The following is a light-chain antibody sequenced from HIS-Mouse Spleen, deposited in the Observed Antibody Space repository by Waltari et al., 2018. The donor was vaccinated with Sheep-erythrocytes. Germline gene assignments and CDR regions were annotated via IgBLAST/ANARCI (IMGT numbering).Light chain of an antibody. CDR3: SSYAGSNNYV. CDR1: SSDVGGYNY. J-gene: IGLJ1*01. V-gene: IGLV2-8*01. Sequence: QSALTQPPSASGSPGQSATISCTGPSSDVGGYNYVSWYQQHPGKAPKLMIYEVSKRPSGVPNRFSGSKSGNTASLTVSGLQAEDEADYYCSSYAGSNNYVFGTGTKVTVL. CDR2: EVS.